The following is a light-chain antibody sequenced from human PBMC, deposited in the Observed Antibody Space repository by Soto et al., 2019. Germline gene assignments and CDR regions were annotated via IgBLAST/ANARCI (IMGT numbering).Light chain of an antibody. CDR1: SSDVGSYNL. CDR2: EGS. Sequence: QSVLTQPASGSGSPGQSITISCTGTSSDVGSYNLVSWYQQHPGKAPKLMIYEGSKRPSGVSNRFSGSKSGNTASLTISGLQAEDDADYYCCSYAGSSPWVFGGGTKLTVL. CDR3: CSYAGSSPWV. V-gene: IGLV2-23*01. J-gene: IGLJ3*02.